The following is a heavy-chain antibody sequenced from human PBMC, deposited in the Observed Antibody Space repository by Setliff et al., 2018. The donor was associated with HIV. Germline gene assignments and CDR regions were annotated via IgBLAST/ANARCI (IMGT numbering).Heavy chain of an antibody. Sequence: SETLSLTCTVSGGSISSYYWNWIRQPPGKGLEWIGNMFYSGSTNYNPSLKSRVTMSVDTSNDQFSLKLSSVTAADTAVYHCARSYCSSTSCSYYFDYWGQGTLVTVSS. J-gene: IGHJ4*02. CDR1: GGSISSYY. CDR3: ARSYCSSTSCSYYFDY. D-gene: IGHD2-2*01. CDR2: MFYSGST. V-gene: IGHV4-59*01.